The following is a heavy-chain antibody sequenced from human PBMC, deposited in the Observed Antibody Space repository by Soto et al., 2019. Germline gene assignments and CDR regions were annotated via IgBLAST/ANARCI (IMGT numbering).Heavy chain of an antibody. J-gene: IGHJ6*02. D-gene: IGHD3-10*01. CDR2: IYPGDSDT. V-gene: IGHV5-51*03. Sequence: GESLKISFKGSGYSFTSYWIGWVRQMPGKGLEWMGIIYPGDSDTRYSPSFQGQVTISADKSISTAYLQWSSLKASDTAMYYCAPHPGRLDYYYGMDVWGQGTTVTVSS. CDR1: GYSFTSYW. CDR3: APHPGRLDYYYGMDV.